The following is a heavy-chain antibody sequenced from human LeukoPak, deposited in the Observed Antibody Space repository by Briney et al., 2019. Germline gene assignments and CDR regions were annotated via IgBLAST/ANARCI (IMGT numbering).Heavy chain of an antibody. Sequence: ASVKVSCKASGGTFSSYAISWVRQAPGQGLEWMGGIIPIFGTANYTQKFQGRVTITADESTSTAYMELSSLRSEDTAVYYCARDPSMVRGENTPYFDYWGQGTLVTVSS. CDR3: ARDPSMVRGENTPYFDY. J-gene: IGHJ4*02. D-gene: IGHD3-10*01. CDR2: IIPIFGTA. V-gene: IGHV1-69*13. CDR1: GGTFSSYA.